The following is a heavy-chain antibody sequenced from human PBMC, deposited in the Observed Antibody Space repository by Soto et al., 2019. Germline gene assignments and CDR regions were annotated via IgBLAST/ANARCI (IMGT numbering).Heavy chain of an antibody. CDR1: GYTFTSYD. D-gene: IGHD6-25*01. CDR3: ARLAARDYYYYGMDV. CDR2: MNPNSGNT. Sequence: ASVKVSCKASGYTFTSYDINWVRRATGQGLEWMGWMNPNSGNTGYAQKFQGRVTMTRNTSISTAYMELSSLRSEDTAVYYCARLAARDYYYYGMDVWGQGTTVTVSS. V-gene: IGHV1-8*01. J-gene: IGHJ6*02.